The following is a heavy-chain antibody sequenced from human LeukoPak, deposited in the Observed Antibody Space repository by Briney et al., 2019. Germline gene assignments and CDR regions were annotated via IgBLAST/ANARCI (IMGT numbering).Heavy chain of an antibody. D-gene: IGHD4-23*01. CDR3: ASHPKSGGNFDY. V-gene: IGHV3-23*01. CDR2: ISGSGTGT. CDR1: GFTFSTYA. J-gene: IGHJ4*02. Sequence: GGSLRLSRAVSGFTFSTYAMSWVRQAPGKGLEWVSAISGSGTGTYYTASVKGRFTISRDNSKNTLYLEMNNLRAEDTAVYYCASHPKSGGNFDYWGQGTLVTVSS.